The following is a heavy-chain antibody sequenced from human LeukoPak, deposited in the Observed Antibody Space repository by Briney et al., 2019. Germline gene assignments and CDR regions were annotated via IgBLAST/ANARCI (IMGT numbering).Heavy chain of an antibody. CDR1: GYTFTSYG. Sequence: ASVKVSCKASGYTFTSYGISWVRQAPGQGLEWMGWISAYNGNTNYAQKLQGRVTMTTDTSTSTAYMELRSLRSDDAAVYYCARTLWFGELLYLDYWGQGTLVTVSS. V-gene: IGHV1-18*01. D-gene: IGHD3-10*01. CDR2: ISAYNGNT. J-gene: IGHJ4*02. CDR3: ARTLWFGELLYLDY.